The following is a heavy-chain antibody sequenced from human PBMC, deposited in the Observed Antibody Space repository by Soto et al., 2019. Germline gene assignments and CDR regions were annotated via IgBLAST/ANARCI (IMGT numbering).Heavy chain of an antibody. CDR3: ARHYSSGSRNWFDP. V-gene: IGHV4-39*01. J-gene: IGHJ5*02. CDR2: IYYSGST. Sequence: SETLSLTCIVSGGSINSSSYFWVWVRQPPGKGLEWIGSIYYSGSTYYNPSLRSRVTISVDTSKNQFSLKLSSVTAADTAVFYCARHYSSGSRNWFDPWGQGTLVTVSS. D-gene: IGHD6-19*01. CDR1: GGSINSSSYF.